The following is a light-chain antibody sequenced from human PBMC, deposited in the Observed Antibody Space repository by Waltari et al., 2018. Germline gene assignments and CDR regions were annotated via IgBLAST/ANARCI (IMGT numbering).Light chain of an antibody. CDR2: DAS. CDR1: QSVGSF. CDR3: QQRSNWPRIT. Sequence: EIVLTQSPGTLSLSPGERATLSCRASQSVGSFLAWYQQNPRQAPRLLIYDASNRATGIPARFSGSGSGTDFTLTISSLEPEDFAVYYCQQRSNWPRITFGQGTRLEI. V-gene: IGKV3-11*01. J-gene: IGKJ5*01.